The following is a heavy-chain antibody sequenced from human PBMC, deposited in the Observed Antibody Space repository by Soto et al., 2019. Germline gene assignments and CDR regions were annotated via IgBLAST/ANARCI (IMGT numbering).Heavy chain of an antibody. V-gene: IGHV4-59*08. Sequence: PSVTMSVTCPVAGGNPISYCWSWIRQNTGKGLEWIGYIYYSGSTNYNPSLKSRVTISVDTSKNRFSLKLSSVTAADTAVYYCARHVQWLVTFDYWGQGTLVTVSS. CDR2: IYYSGST. J-gene: IGHJ4*02. CDR3: ARHVQWLVTFDY. CDR1: GGNPISYC. D-gene: IGHD6-19*01.